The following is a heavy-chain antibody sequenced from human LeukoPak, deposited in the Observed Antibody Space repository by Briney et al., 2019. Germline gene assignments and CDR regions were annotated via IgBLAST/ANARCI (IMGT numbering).Heavy chain of an antibody. CDR3: ARAVVGSGYDYFDY. Sequence: GGSLRLSCAASGFTFSNYNMNWVRQAPGKGLEWGSFISRGGSYIYYTDSVKGRFTISRDNAKNSLFLQMNSLRAEDTAVYFCARAVVGSGYDYFDYWGQGTLVTVSS. D-gene: IGHD5-12*01. CDR1: GFTFSNYN. J-gene: IGHJ4*02. V-gene: IGHV3-21*01. CDR2: ISRGGSYI.